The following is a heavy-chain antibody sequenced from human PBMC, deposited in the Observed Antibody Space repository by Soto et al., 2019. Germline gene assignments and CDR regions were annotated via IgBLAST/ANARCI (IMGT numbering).Heavy chain of an antibody. Sequence: PSETQCLTCAVYGGSFSCYYWSWIRQPPGKGLEWIGEINHSGSTNYNPSLKSRVTISVDTSKNQFSLKLSSVTAADTAVYYCARRTITPTNWFDPWGQGTLVTVSS. CDR2: INHSGST. D-gene: IGHD3-10*01. V-gene: IGHV4-34*01. J-gene: IGHJ5*02. CDR1: GGSFSCYY. CDR3: ARRTITPTNWFDP.